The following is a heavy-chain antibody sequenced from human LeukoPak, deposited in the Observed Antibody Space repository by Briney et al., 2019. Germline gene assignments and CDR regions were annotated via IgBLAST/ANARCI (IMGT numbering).Heavy chain of an antibody. D-gene: IGHD1-26*01. J-gene: IGHJ4*02. V-gene: IGHV3-30*03. CDR2: ISYDGSNK. CDR1: GFTFSSYG. CDR3: AGGRYFDY. Sequence: GGSLRLSCAASGFTFSSYGMHWVRQAPGKGLEWVAVISYDGSNKYYADSVKDRFTISRDNSKNTLYLQMNSLRAEDTAVYYCAGGRYFDYWGQGTLVTVSS.